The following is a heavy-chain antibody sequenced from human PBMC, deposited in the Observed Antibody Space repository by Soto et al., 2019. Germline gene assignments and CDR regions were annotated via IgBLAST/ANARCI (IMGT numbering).Heavy chain of an antibody. V-gene: IGHV3-72*01. J-gene: IGHJ4*02. CDR2: TKNRSQRYTI. D-gene: IGHD6-13*01. Sequence: EVQLVESGGDLVQPGGSLRLSCAASGFTLSDHYMDWVRQAPGKGLEWVARTKNRSQRYTIEYAASVKGRFTISRDDSNNSLFLQMNSLKGDDTAVYYCTCWRAAGCLWGQGTLVTVAS. CDR3: TCWRAAGCL. CDR1: GFTLSDHY.